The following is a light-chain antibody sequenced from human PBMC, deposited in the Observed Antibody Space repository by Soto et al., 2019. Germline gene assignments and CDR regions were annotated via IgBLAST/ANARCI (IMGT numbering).Light chain of an antibody. V-gene: IGKV3-11*01. CDR2: DAS. CDR3: QQRSNWIT. CDR1: QSVSSY. J-gene: IGKJ5*01. Sequence: EIVLTQSPATLSLSPGERATLSCRASQSVSSYLAWYQQKPGQAPSLLIYDASNRATGIPARFSGSGSGTDFTLTISSQEPEDFAVYYCQQRSNWITFGQGTRLEIK.